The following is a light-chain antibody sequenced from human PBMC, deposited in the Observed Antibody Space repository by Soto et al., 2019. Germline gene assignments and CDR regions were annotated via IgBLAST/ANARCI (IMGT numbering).Light chain of an antibody. CDR2: GAS. CDR3: QQYGSSPRA. CDR1: QSVRSNY. V-gene: IGKV3-20*01. J-gene: IGKJ4*01. Sequence: EVVLTQSPGTLSLSPGERATLSCRASQSVRSNYLAWYQQKPGRAPRLLIYGASSRATGIPDRFSGSGSGTGFTLTISRLEPEDFAVYYCQQYGSSPRAFGGGTKVDIK.